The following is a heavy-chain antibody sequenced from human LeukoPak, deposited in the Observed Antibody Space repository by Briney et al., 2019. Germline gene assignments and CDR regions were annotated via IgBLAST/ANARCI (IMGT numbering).Heavy chain of an antibody. Sequence: ASAKVSCKASGYTFTSYDINWVRQATGQGLEWMGWMNPNSGNTGYAQKFQGRVTITRNTSISTAYMELSSLRSEDTAVYYCARGPLPRSDYYDSSGYYPEYNWFDPWGQGTLVTVSS. V-gene: IGHV1-8*03. CDR1: GYTFTSYD. D-gene: IGHD3-22*01. CDR2: MNPNSGNT. CDR3: ARGPLPRSDYYDSSGYYPEYNWFDP. J-gene: IGHJ5*02.